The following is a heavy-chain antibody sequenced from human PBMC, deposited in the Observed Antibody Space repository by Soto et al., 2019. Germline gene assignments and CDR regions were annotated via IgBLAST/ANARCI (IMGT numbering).Heavy chain of an antibody. V-gene: IGHV1-58*01. CDR3: ATRIGNIGWYWLDT. D-gene: IGHD6-19*01. CDR1: GFTFSSSA. J-gene: IGHJ5*02. Sequence: SVKVSCTASGFTFSSSAVQRVRQARGQPLEWIGWIVLGNGNTNYAQKFQQRVTITRDMSTSTAYMEVRSLTSEDTAVYYCATRIGNIGWYWLDTWGQGTLVTVSS. CDR2: IVLGNGNT.